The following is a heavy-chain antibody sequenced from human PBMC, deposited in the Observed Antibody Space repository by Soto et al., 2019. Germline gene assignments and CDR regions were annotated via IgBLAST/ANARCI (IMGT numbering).Heavy chain of an antibody. Sequence: QVQLQESGPGLVKPSENLSLTCSVSGGSVSRGSYYWSWIRQSPEKGLEWIGYIHYTGGTKYNHCVRSLVTISADTTTYNFSLQPTSVTAAATAGYYCARLDVRVDYWGQGALVTVSS. CDR1: GGSVSRGSYY. CDR3: ARLDVRVDY. V-gene: IGHV4-61*03. CDR2: IHYTGGT. J-gene: IGHJ4*02.